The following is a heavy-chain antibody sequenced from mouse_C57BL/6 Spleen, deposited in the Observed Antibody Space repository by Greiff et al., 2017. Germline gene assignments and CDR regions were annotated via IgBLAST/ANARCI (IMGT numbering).Heavy chain of an antibody. D-gene: IGHD4-1*01. Sequence: QVQLQQSGAELVRPGASVTRSCKASGYTFTDYEMHWVKQTPVHGLEWIGAIAPETGGTAYNQKFKGKAILTADKSSSTAYMELRSLTSEDSAVYYCRGYWGRYFDYWGQGTTLTVSS. CDR1: GYTFTDYE. CDR2: IAPETGGT. J-gene: IGHJ2*01. CDR3: RGYWGRYFDY. V-gene: IGHV1-15*01.